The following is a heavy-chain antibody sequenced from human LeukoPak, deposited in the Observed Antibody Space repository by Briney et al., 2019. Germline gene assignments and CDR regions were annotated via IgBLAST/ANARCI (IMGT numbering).Heavy chain of an antibody. D-gene: IGHD1-26*01. J-gene: IGHJ3*02. CDR1: GYTLTELS. CDR3: ATVGEVGARPDAFDI. V-gene: IGHV1-24*01. Sequence: ASVKVSCKVSGYTLTELSMHWVRQAPGKGLEWMGGFDPEDGETIYAQKFQGRVTMTEDTSTDTAYMELSSLRSEDTAVYYCATVGEVGARPDAFDIWGQGTMVTVSS. CDR2: FDPEDGET.